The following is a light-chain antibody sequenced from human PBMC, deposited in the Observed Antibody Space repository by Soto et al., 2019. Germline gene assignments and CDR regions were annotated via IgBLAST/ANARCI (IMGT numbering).Light chain of an antibody. CDR2: GAS. V-gene: IGKV3-20*01. J-gene: IGKJ4*01. CDR3: QQYGSAAPVT. CDR1: QSVSSSY. Sequence: EIVLTQSPGTLSLSPGERATLSCRASQSVSSSYLAWYQQKPGQAPRLLIYGASSRATGIPDRFSGSGSGTDFTLTISRLEPEGFAVYYCQQYGSAAPVTFGGGTKVEIK.